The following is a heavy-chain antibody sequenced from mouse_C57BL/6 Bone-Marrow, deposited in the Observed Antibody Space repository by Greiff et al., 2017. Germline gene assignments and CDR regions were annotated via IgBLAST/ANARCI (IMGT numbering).Heavy chain of an antibody. J-gene: IGHJ1*03. CDR3: ARPRYYGSSFYWYFDV. CDR1: GYSFTDYN. CDR2: INPNYGTT. D-gene: IGHD1-1*01. Sequence: VHVKQSGPELVKPGASVKISCKASGYSFTDYNMNWVQQSNGKSLEWIGVINPNYGTTSYNQKFKGKATLTVDQSSSTAYMQINSLTSEDSAVYYWARPRYYGSSFYWYFDVWGTGTTVTVSA. V-gene: IGHV1-39*01.